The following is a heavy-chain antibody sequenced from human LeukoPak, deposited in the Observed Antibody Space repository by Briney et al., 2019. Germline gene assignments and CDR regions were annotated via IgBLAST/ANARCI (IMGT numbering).Heavy chain of an antibody. J-gene: IGHJ4*02. Sequence: TSGTLSLTCAVSGGSISSSNWWSWVRQPPGKGLEWIGEIYHSGSTNYNPSLKSRVTISVDKSKNQFSLKLSSVTAADTAVYYCAKRSSGWYGSLDYWGQGTLVTVSS. CDR3: AKRSSGWYGSLDY. D-gene: IGHD6-19*01. CDR1: GGSISSSNW. V-gene: IGHV4-4*02. CDR2: IYHSGST.